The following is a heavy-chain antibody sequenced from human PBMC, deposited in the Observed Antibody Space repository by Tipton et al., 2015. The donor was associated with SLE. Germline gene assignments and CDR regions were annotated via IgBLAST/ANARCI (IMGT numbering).Heavy chain of an antibody. D-gene: IGHD2/OR15-2a*01. CDR2: ISGSGDST. CDR3: AKAQGVIVPNDAFDF. CDR1: GFTFSNHD. Sequence: PLRLSCAASGFTFSNHDMNWVRQAPGKGLEWVSGISGSGDSTYSGDSVKGRFTISRDNSKKTLYLQMNSLRVEDTAIYYCAKAQGVIVPNDAFDFGGQGTMVTVSS. J-gene: IGHJ3*01. V-gene: IGHV3-23*01.